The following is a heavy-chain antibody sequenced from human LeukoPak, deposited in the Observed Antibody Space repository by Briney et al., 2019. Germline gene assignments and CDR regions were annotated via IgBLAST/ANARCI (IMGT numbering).Heavy chain of an antibody. CDR2: ISSSSSYI. Sequence: GGSLRLSCAASGFTFSSHSMNWVRQAPGKGLEWVSSISSSSSYIYYADSVKGRFTISRDNAKNSLYLQMDSLRAEDMAVYYCARGRVGAAYFDYWGQGTLVTVSS. J-gene: IGHJ4*02. D-gene: IGHD2-15*01. CDR1: GFTFSSHS. CDR3: ARGRVGAAYFDY. V-gene: IGHV3-21*01.